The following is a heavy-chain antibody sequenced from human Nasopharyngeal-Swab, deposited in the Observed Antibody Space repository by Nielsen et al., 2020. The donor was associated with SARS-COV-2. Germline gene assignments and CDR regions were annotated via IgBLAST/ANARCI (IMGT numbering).Heavy chain of an antibody. J-gene: IGHJ6*02. CDR1: GGSISSSSYY. CDR3: ASCRTSITIFGVVIRNGMDV. Sequence: SETLSLTCTVSGGSISSSSYYWGWIRQPPGKGLEWIGSIYYSGSTYYNPSLKSRATISVDTSKNQFSLKLSSVTAADTAVYYCASCRTSITIFGVVIRNGMDVWGQGTTVTVSS. D-gene: IGHD3-3*01. CDR2: IYYSGST. V-gene: IGHV4-39*01.